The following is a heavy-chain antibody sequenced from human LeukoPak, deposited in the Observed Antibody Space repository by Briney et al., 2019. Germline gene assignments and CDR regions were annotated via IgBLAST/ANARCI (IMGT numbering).Heavy chain of an antibody. D-gene: IGHD5-12*01. Sequence: PGGSLRLSCAASGFTFSSYSMNWVRQAPGKGLEWVSSISSSSSYIYYADSVKGRFTISRDNAKNSLYLQMNSLRAEDTAVYYCARSPLLSGYGDYWGQGTLVTVSS. V-gene: IGHV3-21*01. CDR1: GFTFSSYS. CDR3: ARSPLLSGYGDY. CDR2: ISSSSSYI. J-gene: IGHJ4*02.